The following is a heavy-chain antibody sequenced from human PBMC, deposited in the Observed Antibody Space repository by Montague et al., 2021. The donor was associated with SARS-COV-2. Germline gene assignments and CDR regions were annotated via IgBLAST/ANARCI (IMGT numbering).Heavy chain of an antibody. CDR2: ITHSGST. V-gene: IGHV4-34*01. CDR1: GGSFSGYY. J-gene: IGHJ4*02. D-gene: IGHD3-22*01. Sequence: SETLSLTCAVYGGSFSGYYWSWIRQPPGKGLEWLGEITHSGSTNYNPSLKSRVTISVDTSKNQFSLKLTSVTAADTAVCYCARGRQHINMVVVVVTGGEYYIDFWGQGTLVAVSS. CDR3: ARGRQHINMVVVVVTGGEYYIDF.